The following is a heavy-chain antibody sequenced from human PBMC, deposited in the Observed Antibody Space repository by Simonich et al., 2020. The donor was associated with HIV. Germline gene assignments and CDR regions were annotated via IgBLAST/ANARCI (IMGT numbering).Heavy chain of an antibody. CDR3: ARGRSPPRTGVLDS. D-gene: IGHD7-27*01. CDR2: INHSGIP. Sequence: QVQLQQWGAGLLKPSETLSLTCAVYGGSFNGYYWSWIRQSPERGLQWIGEINHSGIPNYNPSLMGRVTISVDTSKNQFSLKMRSLIAADTAVYYCARGRSPPRTGVLDSWGQGTQVIVSS. J-gene: IGHJ4*02. V-gene: IGHV4-34*01. CDR1: GGSFNGYY.